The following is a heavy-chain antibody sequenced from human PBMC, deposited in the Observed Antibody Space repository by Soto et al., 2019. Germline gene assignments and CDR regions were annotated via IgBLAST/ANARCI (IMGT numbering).Heavy chain of an antibody. V-gene: IGHV3-49*04. CDR1: GFSFADYV. Sequence: SLRLSCSASGFSFADYVFSWVRQAPGKGLEWVGFIRSKAYGGTAEYATSVKDRFTISRDDSKSIAYLQMNSLKTEDTAVYYCTRDILTGYYSPPQDYWGQGALVTVSS. CDR3: TRDILTGYYSPPQDY. CDR2: IRSKAYGGTA. J-gene: IGHJ4*02. D-gene: IGHD3-9*01.